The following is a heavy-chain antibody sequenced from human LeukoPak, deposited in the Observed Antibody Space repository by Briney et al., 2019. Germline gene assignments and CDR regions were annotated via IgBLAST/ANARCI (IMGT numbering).Heavy chain of an antibody. V-gene: IGHV3-9*01. CDR1: GFTFDDSA. CDR3: AKAPPYYSDRSGYFQH. J-gene: IGHJ1*01. CDR2: ISWNSGII. Sequence: GRSLRLSCAASGFTFDDSAMHWVRQVPGKGLEWVSGISWNSGIIDYADSVKGRFTISRDNAKNSLYLQMNNLRPDDTAFYYCAKAPPYYSDRSGYFQHWGQGTLVTVSS. D-gene: IGHD3-22*01.